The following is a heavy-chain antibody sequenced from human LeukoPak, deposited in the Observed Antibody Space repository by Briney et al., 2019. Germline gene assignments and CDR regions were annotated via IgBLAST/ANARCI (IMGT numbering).Heavy chain of an antibody. V-gene: IGHV4-34*01. CDR3: ARGRQDVTMIVVIMTAVSYYLDV. CDR2: MNPSGST. Sequence: SETLSLTCAVYGGSFSGYYWTWSRHTPEKGLEWIGEMNPSGSTNYNPSLKSRGTISVDTSKNQFSLTLSSVTAADTAVYYCARGRQDVTMIVVIMTAVSYYLDVWGKGTTVTVS. J-gene: IGHJ6*03. CDR1: GGSFSGYY. D-gene: IGHD3-22*01.